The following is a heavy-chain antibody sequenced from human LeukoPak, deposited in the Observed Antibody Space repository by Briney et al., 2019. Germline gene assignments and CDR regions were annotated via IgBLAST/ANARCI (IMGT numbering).Heavy chain of an antibody. CDR3: ATEVKMVRGVYTDY. Sequence: ASVKVSCKVSGYTLTELSMHWVRQDPGKGLEWMGRFDPEDGETIYAQKFQGRVTMTADTSTDTVYMELSSLRSEDTAVYYCATEVKMVRGVYTDYWGQGTLVTVSS. J-gene: IGHJ4*02. CDR2: FDPEDGET. CDR1: GYTLTELS. D-gene: IGHD3-10*01. V-gene: IGHV1-24*01.